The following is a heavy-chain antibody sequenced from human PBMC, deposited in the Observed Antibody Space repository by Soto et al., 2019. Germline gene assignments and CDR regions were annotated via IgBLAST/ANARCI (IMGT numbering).Heavy chain of an antibody. D-gene: IGHD3-10*01. Sequence: SEALSLTCTVSGGSISSYYWSWIRQPPGKGLEWIGYIYYSGSTNYNPSLKSRVTISVDTSKNQFSLKLSSVTAADTAVYYCARRMILWFGDPWDYYGMDVWGQGTTVTVSS. CDR2: IYYSGST. CDR1: GGSISSYY. J-gene: IGHJ6*02. CDR3: ARRMILWFGDPWDYYGMDV. V-gene: IGHV4-59*01.